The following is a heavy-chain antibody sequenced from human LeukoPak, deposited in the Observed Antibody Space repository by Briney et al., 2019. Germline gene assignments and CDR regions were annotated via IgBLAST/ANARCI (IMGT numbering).Heavy chain of an antibody. D-gene: IGHD3-10*01. CDR2: IRYDGSKK. CDR3: ARDLSYGSVDF. V-gene: IGHV3-33*08. CDR1: GFTFSRYG. Sequence: GGSLRLSCAASGFTFSRYGMHWVRQAPGKGLEWVAVIRYDGSKKYYADSVKGRFTVSRDDSKNTVYLQMDSLRAEDTAMYYCARDLSYGSVDFRGQGTLVTVSS. J-gene: IGHJ4*02.